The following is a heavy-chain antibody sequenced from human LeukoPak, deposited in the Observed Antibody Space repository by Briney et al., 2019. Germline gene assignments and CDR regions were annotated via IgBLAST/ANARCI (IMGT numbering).Heavy chain of an antibody. V-gene: IGHV4-39*07. D-gene: IGHD3-22*01. Sequence: PSETLSLTCTVSGGSISSSIYYWGWIRQSPGKGLEWIGSIYYSGSTYYNPSLKSRVTISVDTSKNQFSLKLSSVTAADTAVYYCATLPYDSSGYPSGFDPWGQGTLVTVSS. CDR3: ATLPYDSSGYPSGFDP. CDR2: IYYSGST. J-gene: IGHJ5*02. CDR1: GGSISSSIYY.